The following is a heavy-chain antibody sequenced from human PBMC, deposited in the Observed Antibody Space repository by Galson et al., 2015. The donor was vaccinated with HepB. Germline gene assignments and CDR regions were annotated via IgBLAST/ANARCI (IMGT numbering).Heavy chain of an antibody. CDR3: ARVSIDDQNDNSGYGALDI. D-gene: IGHD3-22*01. J-gene: IGHJ3*02. V-gene: IGHV4-4*07. Sequence: SETLSLTCSVSGGSVSSYYWSWIRQPAGKGLEWIGRIYTSGSSIYNPSLKSRVTMSIDASKNHVSLRLTSVTAADAAVYYCARVSIDDQNDNSGYGALDIWGQGIMVTVSS. CDR1: GGSVSSYY. CDR2: IYTSGSS.